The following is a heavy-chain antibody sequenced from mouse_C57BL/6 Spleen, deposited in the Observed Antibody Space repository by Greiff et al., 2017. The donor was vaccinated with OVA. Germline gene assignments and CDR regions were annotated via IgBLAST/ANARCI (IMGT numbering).Heavy chain of an antibody. Sequence: VQLQQPGAELVKPGASVKLSCKASGYTFTSYWMQWVKQRPGQGLEWIGEIDPSDSYTNYNQKFKGKATLTVDKSSSTAYSQLSSLTSEDSAVYYCARGAYYSNYVMDFDYWGQGTTLTVSS. D-gene: IGHD2-5*01. CDR1: GYTFTSYW. CDR2: IDPSDSYT. CDR3: ARGAYYSNYVMDFDY. J-gene: IGHJ2*01. V-gene: IGHV1-50*01.